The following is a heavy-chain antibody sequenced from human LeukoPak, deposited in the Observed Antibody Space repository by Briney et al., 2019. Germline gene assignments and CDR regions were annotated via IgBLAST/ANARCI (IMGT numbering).Heavy chain of an antibody. D-gene: IGHD3-9*01. CDR1: GYSISSGYY. CDR2: TYHSGST. CDR3: ACQTYYDILTGQFDY. V-gene: IGHV4-38-2*02. J-gene: IGHJ4*02. Sequence: PSETLSLTCTVSGYSISSGYYWGWIRQPPGKGLEWIGSTYHSGSTYYNPSPKSRVTISVDTSKNQFSLKLSSVTAADTAVYYCACQTYYDILTGQFDYWGQGTLVTVSS.